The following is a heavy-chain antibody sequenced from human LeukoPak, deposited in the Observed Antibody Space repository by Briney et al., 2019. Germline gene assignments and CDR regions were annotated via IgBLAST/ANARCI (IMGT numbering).Heavy chain of an antibody. CDR2: INQDGSDK. Sequence: PGGSLRLSCAGSGIIFSCCWMSWVRQAPGKGLEWVASINQDGSDKRHADSVKGRFTISRDNAKSSVYLQMNSLRAEDTAVYYRWTLRDAVTIFDNWGQGTLVTVSS. J-gene: IGHJ4*02. CDR1: GIIFSCCW. D-gene: IGHD4-17*01. CDR3: WTLRDAVTIFDN. V-gene: IGHV3-7*01.